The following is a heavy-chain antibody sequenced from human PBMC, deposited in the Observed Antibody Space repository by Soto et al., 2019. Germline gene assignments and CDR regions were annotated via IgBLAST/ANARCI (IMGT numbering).Heavy chain of an antibody. Sequence: EVQLVESGGGLVKPGGSLRLSCAASGFTFSNAWMTWVRQAPGKGLEWVGRVKSKTDGGTIDYAAPVKDSFTISRDDSQNTLYLQMNSLKTEDTAVYYCIGAYSGSSMRFDYWGQGTLVTVSS. V-gene: IGHV3-15*01. CDR3: IGAYSGSSMRFDY. J-gene: IGHJ4*02. D-gene: IGHD5-12*01. CDR1: GFTFSNAW. CDR2: VKSKTDGGTI.